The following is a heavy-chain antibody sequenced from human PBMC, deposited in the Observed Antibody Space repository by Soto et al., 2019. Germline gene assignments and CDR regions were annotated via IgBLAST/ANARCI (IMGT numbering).Heavy chain of an antibody. CDR3: ARVQELNWFDP. CDR2: ISSSSSYI. Sequence: GGSLRLSCVASGFTFSSYSMNWVRQAPGKGLEWVSSISSSSSYIYYADSVKGRFTISRDNAKNSLYLRMNSLRAEDTAVYYCARVQELNWFDPWGQGTLVTVSS. J-gene: IGHJ5*02. CDR1: GFTFSSYS. V-gene: IGHV3-21*04. D-gene: IGHD6-13*01.